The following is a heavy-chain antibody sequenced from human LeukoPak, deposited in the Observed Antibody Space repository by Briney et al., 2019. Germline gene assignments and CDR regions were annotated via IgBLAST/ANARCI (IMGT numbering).Heavy chain of an antibody. CDR1: GGSISSYY. V-gene: IGHV4-59*12. J-gene: IGHJ5*02. CDR3: ARAINRIAAAGVFDP. Sequence: SETLSLTCTVSGGSISSYYWSWIRQPPGKGLEWIGEIYHSGSTNYNPSLKSRVTISVDKSKNQFSLKLSSVTAADTAVYYCARAINRIAAAGVFDPWGQGTLVTVSS. CDR2: IYHSGST. D-gene: IGHD6-13*01.